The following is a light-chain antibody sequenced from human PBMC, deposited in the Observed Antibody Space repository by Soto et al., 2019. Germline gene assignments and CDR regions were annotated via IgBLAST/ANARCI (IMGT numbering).Light chain of an antibody. CDR1: QSVRSNY. J-gene: IGKJ5*01. V-gene: IGKV3-11*01. CDR2: DAS. CDR3: QQRSNWPGT. Sequence: EIGMTQSPATLSVSPGERATLSCRASQSVRSNYLAWYQQRPGQAPRLLIYDASNRATGIPARFSGSGSGTDFTLTISILEPEDFAVYYCQQRSNWPGTFGQGTRLEIK.